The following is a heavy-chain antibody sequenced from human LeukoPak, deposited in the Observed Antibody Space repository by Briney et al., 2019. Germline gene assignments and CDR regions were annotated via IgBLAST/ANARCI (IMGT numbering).Heavy chain of an antibody. V-gene: IGHV3-23*01. CDR2: ISGSGGST. D-gene: IGHD4-23*01. J-gene: IGHJ2*01. CDR3: AKVGTTVVTPSYWYFDL. CDR1: GFKFDDYG. Sequence: GGSLRLSCAASGFKFDDYGMSWVRQVPGKGLEWVSAISGSGGSTYYTDSVKGRFTISRDNSKNTLYLQMNSLRAEDSAVYYCAKVGTTVVTPSYWYFDLWGRGTLVTVSS.